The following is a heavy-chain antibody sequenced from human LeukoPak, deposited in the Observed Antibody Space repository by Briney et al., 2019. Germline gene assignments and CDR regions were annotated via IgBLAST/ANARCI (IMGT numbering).Heavy chain of an antibody. CDR3: AKDSYDYVWGSYPSFDY. CDR2: ISGSGGST. CDR1: GFTFSSYA. D-gene: IGHD3-16*02. Sequence: GGSLRLSCAASGFTFSSYAMSWVRQAPGKGLERVSAISGSGGSTYYADSVKGRFTISRDNSKNTLYLQMNSLRAEDTAVYYCAKDSYDYVWGSYPSFDYWGQGTLVTVSS. J-gene: IGHJ4*02. V-gene: IGHV3-23*01.